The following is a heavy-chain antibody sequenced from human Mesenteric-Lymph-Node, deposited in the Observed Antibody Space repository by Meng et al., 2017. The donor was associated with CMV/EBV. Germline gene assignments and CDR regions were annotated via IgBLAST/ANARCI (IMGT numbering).Heavy chain of an antibody. CDR1: GFAVSRNF. J-gene: IGHJ2*01. V-gene: IGHV3-66*01. CDR2: MYSGGST. D-gene: IGHD3-16*01. Sequence: LSCAASGFAVSRNFLNWVRQAPGKGLEWVSVMYSGGSTFYADSVKGRFAISRDSSKNTLYLQMNSLRAEDTAVFYCARDGGDWYFDLWGRGTLVTVSS. CDR3: ARDGGDWYFDL.